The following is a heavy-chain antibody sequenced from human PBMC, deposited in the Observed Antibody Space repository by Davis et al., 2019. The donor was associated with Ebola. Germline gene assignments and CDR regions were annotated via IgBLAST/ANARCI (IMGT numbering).Heavy chain of an antibody. D-gene: IGHD3-3*01. CDR2: ISSSGDKI. Sequence: GGSLRLSCEASGFTFSSYAMSWVRQAPGKGLEWVSGISSSGDKIYYADSVKGRFTISTDNSKNTLYLQMNSLRAEDTAEYYCAKGTYYDFWSGYDYYGMDVWGQGTTVTVSS. CDR1: GFTFSSYA. CDR3: AKGTYYDFWSGYDYYGMDV. J-gene: IGHJ6*02. V-gene: IGHV3-23*01.